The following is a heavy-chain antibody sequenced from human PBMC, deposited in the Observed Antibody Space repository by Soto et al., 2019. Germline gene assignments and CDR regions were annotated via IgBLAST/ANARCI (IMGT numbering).Heavy chain of an antibody. D-gene: IGHD3-22*01. Sequence: ASVKVSCKASGYTFTSYYMHWVRQAPGQGLEWMGIINPSGGSTSYAQKFQGRVTMTRDTSTSTVYMELSSLRSEATAVYYCARNHYPAYDSSGYYYPGSWGQGPLVPVSS. V-gene: IGHV1-46*01. J-gene: IGHJ5*02. CDR2: INPSGGST. CDR3: ARNHYPAYDSSGYYYPGS. CDR1: GYTFTSYY.